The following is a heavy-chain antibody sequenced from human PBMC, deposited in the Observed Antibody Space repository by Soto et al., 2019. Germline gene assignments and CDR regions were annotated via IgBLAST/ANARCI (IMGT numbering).Heavy chain of an antibody. J-gene: IGHJ4*02. CDR2: IKQDGSEK. CDR1: GFTFSSYW. V-gene: IGHV3-7*01. D-gene: IGHD3-3*01. Sequence: GGSLRLSCAASGFTFSSYWMSWVRQAPGKGLEWVANIKQDGSEKYYVDSVKGRFTISRDNAKNSLYLQMNSLRAEDTAVYYCARSPDYDFWSERLFDYWGQGTLVTVS. CDR3: ARSPDYDFWSERLFDY.